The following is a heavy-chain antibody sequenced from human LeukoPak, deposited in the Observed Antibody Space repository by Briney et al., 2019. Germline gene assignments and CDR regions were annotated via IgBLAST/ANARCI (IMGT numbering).Heavy chain of an antibody. CDR2: INHSGST. J-gene: IGHJ6*03. Sequence: SETLSLTCAVYGGSFSGYYWSWLRQPPGKGLEWIGEINHSGSTNYNPSLKSRVTISVETSKNQFSLKLSSVTAADPAVYYCARCVVSRPSYYYYYMDVWGKGTTVTISS. V-gene: IGHV4-34*01. CDR3: ARCVVSRPSYYYYYMDV. CDR1: GGSFSGYY.